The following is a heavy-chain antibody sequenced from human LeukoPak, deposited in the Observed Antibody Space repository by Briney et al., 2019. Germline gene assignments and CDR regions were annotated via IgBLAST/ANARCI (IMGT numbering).Heavy chain of an antibody. Sequence: PGGSLRLSCAASGFTFSSYGMHWVRQAPGKGLEWVAFIRYDGSNKYYADSVKGRFTISRDNSKNTLHLQMNSLRAEDTAVYYCAKSHIAWQLADWFDPWGQGTLVTVSS. V-gene: IGHV3-30*02. CDR1: GFTFSSYG. CDR3: AKSHIAWQLADWFDP. J-gene: IGHJ5*02. D-gene: IGHD6-13*01. CDR2: IRYDGSNK.